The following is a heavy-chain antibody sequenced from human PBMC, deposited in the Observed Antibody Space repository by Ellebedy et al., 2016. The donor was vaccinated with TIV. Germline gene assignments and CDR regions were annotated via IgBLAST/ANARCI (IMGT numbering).Heavy chain of an antibody. CDR2: ISGGGDST. CDR3: AKGTSSGFNCDRVGFEY. D-gene: IGHD3-22*01. J-gene: IGHJ4*02. Sequence: GGSLRLSCAASGFTFSSFAMHWVRQAPGKGLEWLSVISGGGDSTYHAGSVKGRSTITRDNSKNTLYLQMDRLRAEDTAVYYCAKGTSSGFNCDRVGFEYWGQGALVTVSS. CDR1: GFTFSSFA. V-gene: IGHV3-23*01.